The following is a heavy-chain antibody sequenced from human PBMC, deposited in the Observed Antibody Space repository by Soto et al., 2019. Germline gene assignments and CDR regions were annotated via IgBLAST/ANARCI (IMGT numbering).Heavy chain of an antibody. CDR2: IYSGGST. CDR1: GFSVSSNY. J-gene: IGHJ4*02. D-gene: IGHD3-22*01. V-gene: IGHV3-53*04. CDR3: AKDRYLDHDSRGYLFDN. Sequence: EVQLVESGGGLVQPGGSLRLSCAASGFSVSSNYMSWVRQAPGKGLECVSLIYSGGSTYYADSVKGRFTISRHNFNNTLYLQMNSLRSDDTAVYYCAKDRYLDHDSRGYLFDNWGQGTLVTVSS.